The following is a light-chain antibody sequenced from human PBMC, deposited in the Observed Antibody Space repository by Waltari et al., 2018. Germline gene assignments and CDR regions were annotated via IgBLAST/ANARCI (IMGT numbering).Light chain of an antibody. V-gene: IGKV3-11*01. Sequence: EIVLTQSPATLSLSPGERATLSCRASQSVSSYLAWYQQKPGQAPRLLIYDASNRATGIPARFSGSGSGTDFTLTISSLEPEDFAVYYCQHYVRLPVSFGQGTKVGIK. J-gene: IGKJ1*01. CDR3: QHYVRLPVS. CDR2: DAS. CDR1: QSVSSY.